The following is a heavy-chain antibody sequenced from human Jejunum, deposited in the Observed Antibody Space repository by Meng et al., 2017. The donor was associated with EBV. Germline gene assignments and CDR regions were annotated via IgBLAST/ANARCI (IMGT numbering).Heavy chain of an antibody. Sequence: EGQLAEAXGGLVMRVXSLRLSCAASGFTFSNAWMSWVRQAPGKGLEWIARIKSKTEGGTTDYAAPVKGRFTNSRDDSKNMVFLQMNSLKTEDTAVYYCVSSWSDPWGQGTLVTVSS. CDR3: VSSWSDP. CDR1: GFTFSNAW. CDR2: IKSKTEGGTT. J-gene: IGHJ5*02. V-gene: IGHV3-15*01.